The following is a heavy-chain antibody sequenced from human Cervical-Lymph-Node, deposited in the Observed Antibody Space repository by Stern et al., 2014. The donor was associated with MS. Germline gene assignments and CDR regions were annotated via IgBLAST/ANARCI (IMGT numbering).Heavy chain of an antibody. D-gene: IGHD3-16*01. V-gene: IGHV3-9*01. J-gene: IGHJ6*02. CDR2: ISWNSGKT. CDR3: AKPLYHSYGMDV. CDR1: GFTLEDYA. Sequence: EVQLVESGGGLVQPGRSLRLSCEASGFTLEDYAMHWVRQGPGKGLEWVSGISWNSGKTGYADSVKGRFTISRDNAKNSLYLQMNSLRAEDTALYYCAKPLYHSYGMDVWGQGTTVTVSS.